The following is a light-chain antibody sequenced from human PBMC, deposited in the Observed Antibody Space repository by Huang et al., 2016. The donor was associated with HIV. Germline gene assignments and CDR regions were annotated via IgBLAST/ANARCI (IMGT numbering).Light chain of an antibody. CDR3: QQYDTWPRGT. CDR1: QSVSSN. J-gene: IGKJ1*01. V-gene: IGKV3-15*01. Sequence: EIVMTQSPATLSVSPGERATLSCRASQSVSSNLAWYQKKPGQDPRLLIYSASTRVTGIPARFSGSGSGKEFTLTLSSLQSEDFAVYYCQQYDTWPRGTFGQGTKVEVK. CDR2: SAS.